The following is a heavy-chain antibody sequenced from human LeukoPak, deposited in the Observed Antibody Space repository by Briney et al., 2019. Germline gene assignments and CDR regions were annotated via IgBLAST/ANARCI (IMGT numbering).Heavy chain of an antibody. V-gene: IGHV1-2*02. CDR3: ARAGYSSSWPTPYSMDV. J-gene: IGHJ6*03. Sequence: ASVKVSCKASGYTFTGYYMHWVRQAPGQGLEWMGWINPNSGGTNYAQKFQGRVTMTRDTSISTAYMELSRLRSDDTAVYYCARAGYSSSWPTPYSMDVWGKGTTVTVSS. CDR2: INPNSGGT. CDR1: GYTFTGYY. D-gene: IGHD6-13*01.